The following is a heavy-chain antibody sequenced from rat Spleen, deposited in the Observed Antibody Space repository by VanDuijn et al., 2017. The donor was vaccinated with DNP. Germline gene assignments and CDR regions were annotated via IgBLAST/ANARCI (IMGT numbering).Heavy chain of an antibody. CDR2: ITTAGGHA. CDR1: GFTFSYYG. V-gene: IGHV5S13*01. J-gene: IGHJ4*01. CDR3: ASFNWPAP. D-gene: IGHD3-6*01. Sequence: EVQLVESGGDLVQPGRSLKLSCAASGFTFSYYGMAWVRQAPKKGLQWVASITTAGGHAYYRDSVKGRFTISRDNAKSTLYLQMNSLRSEDTATYYCASFNWPAPWGQGTSVTVSS.